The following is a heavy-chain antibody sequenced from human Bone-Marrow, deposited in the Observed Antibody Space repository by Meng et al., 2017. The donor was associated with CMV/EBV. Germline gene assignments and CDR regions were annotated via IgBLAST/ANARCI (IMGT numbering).Heavy chain of an antibody. CDR1: GFTFSSYS. D-gene: IGHD5-24*01. CDR3: ARRSRDGYNYDYFDY. CDR2: ISSSSSNI. J-gene: IGHJ4*02. Sequence: GESLKISCAASGFTFSSYSMNWVRQAPGKGLEWVSCISSSSSNIYYADSVKGRFTISRDNAKNSLYLQMNSLRAEDTAVYYCARRSRDGYNYDYFDYWGQGTLVTVSS. V-gene: IGHV3-21*01.